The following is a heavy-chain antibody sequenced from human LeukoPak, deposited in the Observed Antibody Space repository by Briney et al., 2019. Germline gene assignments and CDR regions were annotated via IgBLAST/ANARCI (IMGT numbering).Heavy chain of an antibody. CDR2: IRSKAYGGTT. CDR3: TRDKTKDVDTAMDYPSHFDY. D-gene: IGHD5-18*01. Sequence: GGSLRLSCTASGFTFGDYAMSWFRQAPGKGLEWVGFIRSKAYGGTTEYAASVKGRFTISRDDSKSIAYLQMNSLKTEDTAVYYCTRDKTKDVDTAMDYPSHFDYWGQGTLVTVSS. CDR1: GFTFGDYA. J-gene: IGHJ4*02. V-gene: IGHV3-49*03.